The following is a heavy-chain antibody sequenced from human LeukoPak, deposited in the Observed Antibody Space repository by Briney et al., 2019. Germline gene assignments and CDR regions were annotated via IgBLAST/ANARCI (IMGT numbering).Heavy chain of an antibody. J-gene: IGHJ4*02. CDR1: GGSISSYY. CDR3: ARVLRGNGYNSIYYFDY. D-gene: IGHD5-24*01. Sequence: PSETLSLTCTVSGGSISSYYWSWIRQPPGKGLEWIGYIYYSGSTNYNPSLRSRVTISVDTSKNQFSLKLSSVTAADTAVYYCARVLRGNGYNSIYYFDYWVQGTLVTVSS. CDR2: IYYSGST. V-gene: IGHV4-59*01.